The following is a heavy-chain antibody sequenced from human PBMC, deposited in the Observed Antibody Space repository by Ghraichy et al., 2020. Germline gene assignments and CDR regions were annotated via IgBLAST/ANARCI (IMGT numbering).Heavy chain of an antibody. V-gene: IGHV4-39*01. Sequence: SQTLSLTCTVSGGSISSSSYYWGWIRQPPGKGLEWIGSIYYSGSTYYNPSLKSRVSISVDTSKNQFSLKLSSVTAADTAVYYCARHPIEVGSGWYAGKDYWGQGTLVTVSS. CDR2: IYYSGST. CDR3: ARHPIEVGSGWYAGKDY. CDR1: GGSISSSSYY. D-gene: IGHD6-19*01. J-gene: IGHJ4*02.